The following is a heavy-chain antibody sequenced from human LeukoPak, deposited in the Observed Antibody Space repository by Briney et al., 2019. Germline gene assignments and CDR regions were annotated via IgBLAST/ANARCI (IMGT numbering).Heavy chain of an antibody. CDR2: ISYDGSNK. CDR3: ARGYYDSSGYYDEEALDY. V-gene: IGHV3-30*04. Sequence: GRSLRLSCAASGFTFSSYAMHWVRQAPGKGLEWVAVISYDGSNKYYADSVKGRFTISRDNSKNTLYLQMNSLRAEDTAVYYCARGYYDSSGYYDEEALDYWGQGTLLTVSS. CDR1: GFTFSSYA. J-gene: IGHJ4*02. D-gene: IGHD3-22*01.